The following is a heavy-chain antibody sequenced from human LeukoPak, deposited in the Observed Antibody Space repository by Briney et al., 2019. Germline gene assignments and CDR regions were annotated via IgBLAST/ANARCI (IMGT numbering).Heavy chain of an antibody. J-gene: IGHJ4*02. V-gene: IGHV3-21*01. CDR3: ARGRFSYDNTGYSSFYY. CDR2: ISSSSSYI. CDR1: GFTFSSYS. Sequence: GRSLRLSCAASGFTFSSYSMNWVRQAPGKGLEWVSSISSSSSYIYYADSVKGRFTISRDNAKNSLYLQMNSLRAEDTAVYYCARGRFSYDNTGYSSFYYWGQGTLVTVSS. D-gene: IGHD3-22*01.